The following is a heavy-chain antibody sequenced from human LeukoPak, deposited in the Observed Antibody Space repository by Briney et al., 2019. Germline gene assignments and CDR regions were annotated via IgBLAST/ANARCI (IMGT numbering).Heavy chain of an antibody. Sequence: SETLSLTCTVSGASLNNYYWNWVRQPPGKELEWIGNVDYSGNTRHNPSLKSRVTISLDISKNHFSLTLSSVTAADTAVYYCAMQVGIYGDYNNWFDPWGQGARVTVSS. V-gene: IGHV4-59*08. CDR1: GASLNNYY. CDR3: AMQVGIYGDYNNWFDP. D-gene: IGHD4-17*01. J-gene: IGHJ5*02. CDR2: VDYSGNT.